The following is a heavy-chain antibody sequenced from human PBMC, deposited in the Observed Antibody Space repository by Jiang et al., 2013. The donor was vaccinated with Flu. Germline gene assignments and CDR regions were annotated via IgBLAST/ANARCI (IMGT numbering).Heavy chain of an antibody. D-gene: IGHD6-19*01. CDR3: ARDLVTIAVPGNYYYYYGMDV. CDR1: GYTFTSYG. CDR2: ISAYNGNT. Sequence: GAEVKKPGASVKVSCKASGYTFTSYGISWVRQAPGQGLEWMGWISAYNGNTNYAQKLQGRVTMTTDTSTSTAYMELRSLRSDDTAVYYCARDLVTIAVPGNYYYYYGMDVWGQGTTVTVSS. J-gene: IGHJ6*02. V-gene: IGHV1-18*04.